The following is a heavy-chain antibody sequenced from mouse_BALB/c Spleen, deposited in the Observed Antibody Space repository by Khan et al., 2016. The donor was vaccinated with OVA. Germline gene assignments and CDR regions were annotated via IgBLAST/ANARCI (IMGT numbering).Heavy chain of an antibody. CDR3: ARGGSSGPAWFAY. D-gene: IGHD3-1*01. J-gene: IGHJ3*01. CDR2: IRYDGNS. V-gene: IGHV3-6*02. CDR1: GYSIPSGYF. Sequence: EVQLQESGPGLVKPSQSLSLTCSVTGYSIPSGYFWHWIRQFPGNKLEWMGYIRYDGNSNYNPSLKNRISITRDPPKNQFFLTLNSVTPEDTATYYCARGGSSGPAWFAYWGQGTLVTVSA.